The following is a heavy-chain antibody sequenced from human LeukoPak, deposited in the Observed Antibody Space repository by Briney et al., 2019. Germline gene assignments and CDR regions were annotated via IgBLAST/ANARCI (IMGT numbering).Heavy chain of an antibody. CDR3: ARYSAESPSRWFDP. CDR2: IYYSGST. D-gene: IGHD2-15*01. V-gene: IGHV4-61*01. Sequence: SETLSLTCTVSGGSVSSGSYYWSWIRQPPGKGLEWIGYIYYSGSTNYNPSLKSRVTISGDTSKNQFSLKLSSVTAADTAVYYCARYSAESPSRWFDPWGQGTLVTVSS. J-gene: IGHJ5*02. CDR1: GGSVSSGSYY.